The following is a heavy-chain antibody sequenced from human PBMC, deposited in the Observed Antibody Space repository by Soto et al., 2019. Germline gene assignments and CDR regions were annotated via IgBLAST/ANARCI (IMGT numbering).Heavy chain of an antibody. CDR2: LYYSGST. D-gene: IGHD5-12*01. J-gene: IGHJ3*02. CDR3: ARRGVYRGGYADAFDI. Sequence: SETLSLTCTVSGGSITYYYWSWIRQPPGKGLEWIGYLYYSGSTNYNPSLRSRVTISVDTSKNQFSLNLSAVTAADTDVYYCARRGVYRGGYADAFDIWGQGTMVTVSS. CDR1: GGSITYYY. V-gene: IGHV4-59*08.